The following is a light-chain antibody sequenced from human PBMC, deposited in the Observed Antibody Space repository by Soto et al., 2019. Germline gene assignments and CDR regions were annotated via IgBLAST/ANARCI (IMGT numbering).Light chain of an antibody. CDR2: EVS. CDR3: TSYAGSNIWV. CDR1: SSDVGAYKY. V-gene: IGLV2-8*01. J-gene: IGLJ3*02. Sequence: QSALTQPPSASGSPGQSVTISCTGTSSDVGAYKYVSWYQQYPGKAPKLMIYEVSKRPSGVPDRFSGSKSSKTASLTVSGLQPEDEADYYCTSYAGSNIWVFGGGTKVTVL.